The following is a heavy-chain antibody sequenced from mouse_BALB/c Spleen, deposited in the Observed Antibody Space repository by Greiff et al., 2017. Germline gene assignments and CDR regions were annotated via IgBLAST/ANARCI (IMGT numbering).Heavy chain of an antibody. Sequence: VQLQQSGAELVKPGASVKLSCKASGYTFTSYYMYWVKQRPGQGLEWIGEINPSNGGTNFNEKFKSKATLTVDKSSSTAYMQLSSLTSEDSAVYYCTRSGRRGFAYWGQGTLVTVSA. D-gene: IGHD3-1*01. CDR1: GYTFTSYY. V-gene: IGHV1S81*02. J-gene: IGHJ3*01. CDR2: INPSNGGT. CDR3: TRSGRRGFAY.